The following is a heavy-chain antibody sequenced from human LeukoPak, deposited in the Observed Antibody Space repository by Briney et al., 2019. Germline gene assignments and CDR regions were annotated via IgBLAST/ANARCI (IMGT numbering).Heavy chain of an antibody. D-gene: IGHD3-22*01. J-gene: IGHJ3*01. Sequence: PGESLKISCKGSGYSFTNYWIGWVRQMPGKGLEWMGIFYPIDSDTRYSTSFQGQVTISVDKSTSTAYLQWSSLKASDTAMYYCASQYYDSIGYFQNDAFDVWGQGTMVTVSS. CDR2: FYPIDSDT. CDR1: GYSFTNYW. CDR3: ASQYYDSIGYFQNDAFDV. V-gene: IGHV5-51*01.